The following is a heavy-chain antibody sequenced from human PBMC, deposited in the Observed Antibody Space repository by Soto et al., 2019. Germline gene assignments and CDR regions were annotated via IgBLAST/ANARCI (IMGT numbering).Heavy chain of an antibody. Sequence: ASVKVSCKASGYTFTSYDINWVRQATGQGLEWMGWMNPNSGNTGYAQKFQGRVTITRDTSASTAYMELSSLRSEDTAVYYCAKEQLVGYYYYGMDVWGQGTTVTVSS. D-gene: IGHD6-13*01. J-gene: IGHJ6*02. CDR2: MNPNSGNT. CDR3: AKEQLVGYYYYGMDV. CDR1: GYTFTSYD. V-gene: IGHV1-8*01.